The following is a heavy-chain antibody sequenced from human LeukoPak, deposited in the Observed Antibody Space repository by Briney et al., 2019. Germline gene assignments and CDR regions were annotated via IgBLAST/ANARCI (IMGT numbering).Heavy chain of an antibody. D-gene: IGHD3-10*01. CDR3: ARSRPSEYYYGSGSRGFDAFDI. J-gene: IGHJ3*02. Sequence: SETLSLTCTVSGGSISSYYWSWIRQPAGKGLEWIGRIYTSGSTNYNPSLKSRVTISVDTSKNQFSLKLSSVTAADTAVYYCARSRPSEYYYGSGSRGFDAFDIWGQGTMVTVSS. CDR2: IYTSGST. V-gene: IGHV4-4*07. CDR1: GGSISSYY.